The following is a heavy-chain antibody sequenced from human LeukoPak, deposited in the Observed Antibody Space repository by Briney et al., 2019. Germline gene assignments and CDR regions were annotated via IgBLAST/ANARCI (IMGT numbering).Heavy chain of an antibody. CDR1: GFTFSSYW. Sequence: GGSLRLSCAASGFTFSSYWTSWVRQAPGKGLEWVANIKQDGSEKYYVDSVKGRFTISRDNAKNSLYLQMNSLRAEDTAVYYCAREGLEENYDILTGYYYYYYGMDVWGQGTTVTVSS. D-gene: IGHD3-9*01. J-gene: IGHJ6*02. CDR3: AREGLEENYDILTGYYYYYYGMDV. V-gene: IGHV3-7*01. CDR2: IKQDGSEK.